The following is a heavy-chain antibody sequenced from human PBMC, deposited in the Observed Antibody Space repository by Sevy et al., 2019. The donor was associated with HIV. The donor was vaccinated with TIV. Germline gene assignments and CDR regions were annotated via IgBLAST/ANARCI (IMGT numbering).Heavy chain of an antibody. D-gene: IGHD5-12*01. CDR1: GFTFSSYG. CDR2: IRYDGSNK. CDR3: AKGVVDIVATRTNWFDP. J-gene: IGHJ5*02. Sequence: GGSLRLSCAASGFTFSSYGMHWDRQAPGKGLEWVAFIRYDGSNKYYAYSVKGRFTISRDNSKNTLYLQMNSLRAEDTAVYYCAKGVVDIVATRTNWFDPWGQGTLVTVSS. V-gene: IGHV3-30*02.